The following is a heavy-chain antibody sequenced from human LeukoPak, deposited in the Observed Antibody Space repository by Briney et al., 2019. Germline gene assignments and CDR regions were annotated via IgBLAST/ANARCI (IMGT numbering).Heavy chain of an antibody. Sequence: GRSLRLSCAASGFTFSSYGMHCVRQDPGKGLEWVAFIAEDGSNEKYTDSVKGRFTISRDNSNNTLYLRMNSLRAEDTGVYYCAKDRETTSSGTFDYWGQGTLVTVSS. V-gene: IGHV3-30*18. CDR1: GFTFSSYG. CDR3: AKDRETTSSGTFDY. D-gene: IGHD1-1*01. CDR2: IAEDGSNE. J-gene: IGHJ4*02.